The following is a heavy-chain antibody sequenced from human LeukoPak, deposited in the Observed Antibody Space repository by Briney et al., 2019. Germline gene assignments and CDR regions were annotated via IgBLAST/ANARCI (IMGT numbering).Heavy chain of an antibody. CDR3: TRALAVTGYWYSDL. CDR2: ISYDGSNK. Sequence: PGGSLRLSCAASGFTFSSYAMHWVRQAPGKGLEWVAVISYDGSNKYYADSVKGRFTISRDNAENTLYLQMNSLRAEDTAVYYCTRALAVTGYWYSDLWGRGTLVTVSS. V-gene: IGHV3-30-3*01. J-gene: IGHJ2*01. D-gene: IGHD2-21*02. CDR1: GFTFSSYA.